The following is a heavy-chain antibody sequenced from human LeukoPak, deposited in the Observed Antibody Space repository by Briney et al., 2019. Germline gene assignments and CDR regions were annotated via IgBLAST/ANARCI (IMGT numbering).Heavy chain of an antibody. CDR3: AKDRAGFCSGGSCYTTFDP. D-gene: IGHD2-15*01. Sequence: SGTLSLTCAVSGGSISSSNWWSWVRQHPGKGLEWIGYIYYTGGTYYNPSLKSRVTISMDTSRNQFSLMLSSVTAADTAVYYCAKDRAGFCSGGSCYTTFDPWGQGTLVTVSS. J-gene: IGHJ5*02. CDR2: IYYTGGT. CDR1: GGSISSSNW. V-gene: IGHV4-4*02.